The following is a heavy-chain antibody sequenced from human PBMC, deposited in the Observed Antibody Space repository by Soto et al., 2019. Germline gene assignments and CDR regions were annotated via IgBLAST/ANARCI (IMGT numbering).Heavy chain of an antibody. Sequence: QVQLVESGGGLVKPGGSLRLSCAASGFTFSDYYMSWIRQAPGKGLEWVSYISSSSSYTNYADSVKGRFTISRDNAKNSLYLQMNSLRAEETAVYYCARDQGFGELSEYYFDYWGQGTLVTVSS. CDR2: ISSSSSYT. CDR3: ARDQGFGELSEYYFDY. J-gene: IGHJ4*02. CDR1: GFTFSDYY. V-gene: IGHV3-11*05. D-gene: IGHD3-10*01.